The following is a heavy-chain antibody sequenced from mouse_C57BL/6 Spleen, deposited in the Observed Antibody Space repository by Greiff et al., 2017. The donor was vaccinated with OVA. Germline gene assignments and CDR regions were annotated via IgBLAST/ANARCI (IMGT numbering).Heavy chain of an antibody. CDR3: ARIYYGNYFDY. Sequence: VQLQQSGPELVKPGASVKISCKASGYTFTDYYMNWVKQSHGKSLEWIGDINPNNGGTSYNQKFKGKATLTVDKSSSTAYMELRSLTSEDSAVYYCARIYYGNYFDYWGQGTTLTVSS. CDR1: GYTFTDYY. D-gene: IGHD2-1*01. CDR2: INPNNGGT. J-gene: IGHJ2*01. V-gene: IGHV1-26*01.